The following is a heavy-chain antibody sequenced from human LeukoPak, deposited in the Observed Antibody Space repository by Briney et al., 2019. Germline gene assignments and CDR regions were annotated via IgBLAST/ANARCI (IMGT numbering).Heavy chain of an antibody. Sequence: SETLSLTCAVYGGSFSGYYWSWLRQPPGKGLEWIGEINHSGSTNYNPSLKSRVTISVDTSKNQFSLKLSSVTAADTAVYYCAAITMVRGVPYDWFDPWGQGTLVTVSS. D-gene: IGHD3-10*01. CDR3: AAITMVRGVPYDWFDP. V-gene: IGHV4-34*01. J-gene: IGHJ5*02. CDR1: GGSFSGYY. CDR2: INHSGST.